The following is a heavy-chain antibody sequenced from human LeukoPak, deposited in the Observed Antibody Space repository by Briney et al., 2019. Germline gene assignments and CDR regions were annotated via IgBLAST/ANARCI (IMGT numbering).Heavy chain of an antibody. V-gene: IGHV4-59*01. D-gene: IGHD2-2*01. Sequence: SETLSLTCTVSGGSISSYYWSWIRQPPGKGLEWIGYIYYSGSTNYNPSLKSRVTISVDTSKNQFSLKLSSVTAADTAVYYCARGRYCSSSSCPWYHYYGMDVWGQGTTVTVSS. J-gene: IGHJ6*02. CDR2: IYYSGST. CDR3: ARGRYCSSSSCPWYHYYGMDV. CDR1: GGSISSYY.